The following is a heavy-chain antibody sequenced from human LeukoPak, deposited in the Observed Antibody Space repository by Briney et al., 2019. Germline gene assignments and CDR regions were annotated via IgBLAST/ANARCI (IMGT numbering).Heavy chain of an antibody. V-gene: IGHV3-11*04. CDR3: ARDGDQMYEVYDY. CDR2: ISGSGNII. J-gene: IGHJ4*02. CDR1: GFTFSNYY. Sequence: PGGSLRLSCAASGFTFSNYYMGWIRQAPGKGLEWDSYISGSGNIIHYADSVKGRFTISRDNAKNSLFLEMNSLRAEDTAVYYCARDGDQMYEVYDYRGQGTLVTVSS. D-gene: IGHD1-14*01.